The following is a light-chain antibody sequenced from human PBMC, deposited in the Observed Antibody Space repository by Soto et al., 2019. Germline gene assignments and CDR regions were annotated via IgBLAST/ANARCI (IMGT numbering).Light chain of an antibody. CDR1: SSDVGGYNY. CDR3: DSYTSSSTRV. Sequence: QSVLTQPASVSGSPGQSITISCTGTSSDVGGYNYVSWYQQHPGKAPKLMIYEITYRPSGVSNRFSGSKSGTTASLTISGLQAEDEADYYCDSYTSSSTRVFGTGTKVTVL. V-gene: IGLV2-14*01. CDR2: EIT. J-gene: IGLJ1*01.